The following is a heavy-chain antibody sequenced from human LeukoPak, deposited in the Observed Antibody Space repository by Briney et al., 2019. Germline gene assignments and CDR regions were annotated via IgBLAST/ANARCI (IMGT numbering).Heavy chain of an antibody. J-gene: IGHJ4*02. CDR2: ISGSGGST. Sequence: GGSLRLSCAASGFTFSTYAMTWVRQAPGKGLEWVSAISGSGGSTYYADSVKGRFTISRDNSKNTLYLQMNSLRAEDTAVYYCAKYKSSGWYYFDYWGQGTLVTVSS. CDR1: GFTFSTYA. D-gene: IGHD6-19*01. V-gene: IGHV3-23*01. CDR3: AKYKSSGWYYFDY.